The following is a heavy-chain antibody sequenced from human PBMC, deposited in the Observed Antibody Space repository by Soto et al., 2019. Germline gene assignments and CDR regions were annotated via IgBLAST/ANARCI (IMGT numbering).Heavy chain of an antibody. Sequence: ASVKVSCKASGYTFTNYAISWVRQAPGQGLEGMGWISAYNGNTNYAQKLQGRVTMTTDTSTSSASMELRSLRSDDTAVYYCARAWFGDFVYYFDYWGQGTLVSVSS. CDR1: GYTFTNYA. D-gene: IGHD3-10*01. CDR3: ARAWFGDFVYYFDY. CDR2: ISAYNGNT. V-gene: IGHV1-18*01. J-gene: IGHJ4*02.